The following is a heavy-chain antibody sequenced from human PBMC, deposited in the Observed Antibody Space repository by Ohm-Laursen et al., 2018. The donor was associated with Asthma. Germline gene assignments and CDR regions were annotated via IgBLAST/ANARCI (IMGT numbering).Heavy chain of an antibody. V-gene: IGHV1-8*01. J-gene: IGHJ4*02. CDR1: GYTFTSYD. CDR2: MNPNSGNT. D-gene: IGHD6-13*01. Sequence: ASVKVSCNASGYTFTSYDINWVRQATGQGLEWMGWMNPNSGNTGYAQKFQGRVTMTRNTSISTAYMELSSLRSEDTAVYYCARGAADIRGLDYWGQGTLVTVSS. CDR3: ARGAADIRGLDY.